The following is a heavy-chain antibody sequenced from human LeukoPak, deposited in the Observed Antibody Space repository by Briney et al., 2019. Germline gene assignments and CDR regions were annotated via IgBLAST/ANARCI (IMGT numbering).Heavy chain of an antibody. D-gene: IGHD3-10*01. CDR3: ARGRSGHGGLDY. CDR2: IYYCGRT. J-gene: IGHJ4*02. V-gene: IGHV4-59*01. CDR1: GGSISNYY. Sequence: SETLSLTCTVSGGSISNYYWNWIRQPPGKGLEWIGYIYYCGRTAYNPSLKSRLTISLDTSKNQFSLKLNSVTAADTAVYYCARGRSGHGGLDYWGQGTLVTVSS.